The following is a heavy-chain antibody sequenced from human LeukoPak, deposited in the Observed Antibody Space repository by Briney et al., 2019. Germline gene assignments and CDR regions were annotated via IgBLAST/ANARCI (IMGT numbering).Heavy chain of an antibody. CDR3: ARGKTMVYCGGDCYRFDN. CDR1: GYTFTGYY. V-gene: IGHV1-2*02. Sequence: ASVKVSCKASGYTFTGYYMHWVRQAPGQGLEWMGWINPNSGGTNYAQKFQGRVTMTRDTSISTAYMERSRLLSGDTAVYYCARGKTMVYCGGDCYRFDNWGQGTLVTVSS. D-gene: IGHD2-21*02. CDR2: INPNSGGT. J-gene: IGHJ4*02.